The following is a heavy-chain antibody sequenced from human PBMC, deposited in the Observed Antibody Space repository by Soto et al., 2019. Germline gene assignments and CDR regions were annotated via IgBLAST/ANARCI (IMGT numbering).Heavy chain of an antibody. V-gene: IGHV3-74*01. J-gene: IGHJ4*02. CDR3: ARGANGYYYFDY. D-gene: IGHD5-18*01. CDR1: GFSLSDYW. CDR2: ITRDGSST. Sequence: EVQLVESGGGLVQPGGSLRLSCAASGFSLSDYWMHWVRQAPGEGLVWLSRITRDGSSTNYADSVKGRFTISRDNAKNPLYLQVNSLRGEDTAVYYCARGANGYYYFDYWGQGTRVTVSS.